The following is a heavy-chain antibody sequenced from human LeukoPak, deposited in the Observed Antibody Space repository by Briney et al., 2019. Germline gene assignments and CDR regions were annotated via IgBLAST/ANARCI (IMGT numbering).Heavy chain of an antibody. CDR2: LYPGDSDT. CDR1: GYSFTSYW. D-gene: IGHD2-2*01. CDR3: ASQYCSSTSCHYGTFDS. J-gene: IGHJ4*02. V-gene: IGHV5-51*01. Sequence: GESLKISCKGSGYSFTSYWIGWVRQKPGKGLEWMGILYPGDSDTRYSPSFQGQVTISADRSTSTAYLQWSSLEASDTAMYYCASQYCSSTSCHYGTFDSWGQGTLVTVSS.